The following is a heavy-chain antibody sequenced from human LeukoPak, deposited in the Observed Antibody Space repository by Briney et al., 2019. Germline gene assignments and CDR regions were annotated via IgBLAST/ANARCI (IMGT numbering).Heavy chain of an antibody. D-gene: IGHD4-23*01. Sequence: ASVKVSCKASGYTFTRYYMHWVGQAPGQGGEWRGWISAYNGSTNYAQKLQGRVTMTTDTSTSTAYMELRSLRSDDTAVYYCARNGNTPYSSSYMDVWGKGTTVTVSS. CDR1: GYTFTRYY. V-gene: IGHV1-18*04. J-gene: IGHJ6*03. CDR2: ISAYNGST. CDR3: ARNGNTPYSSSYMDV.